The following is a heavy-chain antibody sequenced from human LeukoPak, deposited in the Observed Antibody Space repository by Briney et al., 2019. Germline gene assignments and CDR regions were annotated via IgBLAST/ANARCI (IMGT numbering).Heavy chain of an antibody. CDR2: INHSGST. V-gene: IGHV4-34*01. D-gene: IGHD5-18*01. J-gene: IGHJ4*02. CDR3: ARGEGYSPLDY. CDR1: GGSFSGYY. Sequence: SETLSLTCAVYGGSFSGYYWSWIRQPPGKGLEWIGEINHSGSTNYNPSLKSRVTISVDTSKNQFSLKLSSVTAADTAVYYCARGEGYSPLDYWGQGTLVTVSS.